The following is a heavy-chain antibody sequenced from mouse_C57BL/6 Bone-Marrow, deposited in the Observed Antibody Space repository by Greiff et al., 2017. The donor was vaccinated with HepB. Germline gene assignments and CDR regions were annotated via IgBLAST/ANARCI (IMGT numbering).Heavy chain of an antibody. Sequence: VQLQQSGAELARPGASVKLSCKASGYTFTSYGISWVKQRTGQGLEWIGEIYPRSGNTYYNEKFKGKATLTADKSSSTAYMELRSLTSEDSAVYFCARPDGFLYYFDYWCQGTTLTVSS. CDR1: GYTFTSYG. J-gene: IGHJ2*01. CDR3: ARPDGFLYYFDY. CDR2: IYPRSGNT. V-gene: IGHV1-81*01. D-gene: IGHD2-3*01.